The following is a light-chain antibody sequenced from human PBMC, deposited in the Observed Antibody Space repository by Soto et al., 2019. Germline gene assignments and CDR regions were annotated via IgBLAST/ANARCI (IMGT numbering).Light chain of an antibody. CDR2: GAS. CDR3: QQYNNWPPVT. Sequence: EIVMTQSPATLSLSPGERATLSCRASQSVSGNLAWYQQKPGQAPRLLIYGASTRATGIPARFSGSGSGTEFTLTISSLQSEDFADYYCQQYNNWPPVTFGGGTKVEIK. CDR1: QSVSGN. J-gene: IGKJ4*01. V-gene: IGKV3-15*01.